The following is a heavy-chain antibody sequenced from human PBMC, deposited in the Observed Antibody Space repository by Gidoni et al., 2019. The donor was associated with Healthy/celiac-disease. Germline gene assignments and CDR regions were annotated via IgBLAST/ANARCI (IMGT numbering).Heavy chain of an antibody. CDR2: IIPIFGTA. CDR3: AREGVGANIWYRAFDI. Sequence: QVQLVQSGAEVKKPGSSVKVSCKASGGTFSSYAISWVRQAPGQGLEWMGGIIPIFGTANYAQKFQGRVTITADESTSTAYMELSSLRSEDTAVYYCAREGVGANIWYRAFDIWGQGTMVTVSS. D-gene: IGHD1-26*01. CDR1: GGTFSSYA. J-gene: IGHJ3*02. V-gene: IGHV1-69*01.